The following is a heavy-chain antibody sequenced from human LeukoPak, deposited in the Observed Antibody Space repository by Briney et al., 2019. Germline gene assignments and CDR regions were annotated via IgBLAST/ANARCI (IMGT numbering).Heavy chain of an antibody. CDR1: GYTFTGYY. D-gene: IGHD1-1*01. CDR2: INPNSGGT. CDR3: ARAGTRTVWFDP. Sequence: ASVKVSCEASGYTFTGYYMHWVRQAPGQGLEWMGWINPNSGGTNYAQKFQGWVTMTRDTSISTAYMELSRLRSDDTAVYYCARAGTRTVWFDPWGQGTLVTVSS. V-gene: IGHV1-2*04. J-gene: IGHJ5*02.